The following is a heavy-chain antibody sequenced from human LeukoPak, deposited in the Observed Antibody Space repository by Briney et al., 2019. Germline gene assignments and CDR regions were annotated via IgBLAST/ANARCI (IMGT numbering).Heavy chain of an antibody. V-gene: IGHV3-74*01. CDR2: IKSDGSRT. CDR1: GFTFRKYG. J-gene: IGHJ5*01. CDR3: VRDNYGVDS. Sequence: GGSLRPSLPPSGFTFRKYGIQWVRQAPGKGRGWVSHIKSDGSRTTYADSVKGRFTISRDNATNTLYLQMTSMRVEDTAVYYCVRDNYGVDSWGQGTLVTVSS. D-gene: IGHD4-11*01.